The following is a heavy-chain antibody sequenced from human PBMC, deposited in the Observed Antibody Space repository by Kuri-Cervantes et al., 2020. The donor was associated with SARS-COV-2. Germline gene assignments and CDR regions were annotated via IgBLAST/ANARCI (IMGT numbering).Heavy chain of an antibody. CDR2: ISGSGGST. CDR1: GFIFSSHS. D-gene: IGHD6-13*01. CDR3: AKGVAAADSYYFDY. Sequence: GGSLRLSCAASGFIFSSHSMNWVRQAPGKGLEWVSAISGSGGSTYYADSVKGRFTISRDNSKNTLYLQMNSLRAEDTAVYYCAKGVAAADSYYFDYWGQGTLVTVSS. J-gene: IGHJ4*02. V-gene: IGHV3-23*01.